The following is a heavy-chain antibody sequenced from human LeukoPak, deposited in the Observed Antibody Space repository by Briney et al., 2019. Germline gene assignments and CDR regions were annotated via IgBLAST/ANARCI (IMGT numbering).Heavy chain of an antibody. CDR2: ISSSGSTI. CDR3: AREVVVTAIIDY. V-gene: IGHV3-48*04. J-gene: IGHJ4*02. Sequence: GGSLRLSCAASGFTFSSYWMHWVRQAPGKGLEWVSYISSSGSTIYYADSVKGRFTISRDNAKNSLYLQMNSLRAEDTAVYYCAREVVVTAIIDYWGQGTLVTVSS. CDR1: GFTFSSYW. D-gene: IGHD2-21*02.